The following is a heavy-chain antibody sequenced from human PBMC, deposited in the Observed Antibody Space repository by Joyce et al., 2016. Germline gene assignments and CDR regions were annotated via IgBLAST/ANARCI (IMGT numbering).Heavy chain of an antibody. CDR3: ARRPYNVHTPLGSDWYFDL. Sequence: TLSLTCGVSGLSFDLHSFWGWIRQPPGKGLEWIGNVYLHGITHYRPSLKSRVTISMDTAKNQFSLNLNSLTAADTAVYFCARRPYNVHTPLGSDWYFDLWGRGTLVTVSS. D-gene: IGHD5-18*01. CDR1: GLSFDLHSF. CDR2: VYLHGIT. J-gene: IGHJ2*01. V-gene: IGHV4-38-2*01.